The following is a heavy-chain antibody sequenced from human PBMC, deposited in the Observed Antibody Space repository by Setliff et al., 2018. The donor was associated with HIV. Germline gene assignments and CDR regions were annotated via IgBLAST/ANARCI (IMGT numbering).Heavy chain of an antibody. J-gene: IGHJ3*02. CDR1: SGSICTYY. D-gene: IGHD3-10*01. CDR2: NYYTGCT. Sequence: SETLSLTCTVSSGSICTYYWTWIRQPAGKGLEYIGYNYYTGCTDYNPSLNGRVTISIDRSKSQFSLKLNSVTAADTAVYYCARAPTHYFGNNKSSRPDAFDIWGLGTMVTVSS. V-gene: IGHV4-59*01. CDR3: ARAPTHYFGNNKSSRPDAFDI.